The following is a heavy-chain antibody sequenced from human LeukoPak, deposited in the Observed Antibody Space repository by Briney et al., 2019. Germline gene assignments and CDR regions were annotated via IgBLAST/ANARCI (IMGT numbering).Heavy chain of an antibody. CDR1: DGSNSSYY. J-gene: IGHJ4*02. Sequence: SETLSLTCTISDGSNSSYYWNWIRQSPGKGLEWIGHIHYSGSTHYNPSLQSRVSISIDTSKKHFSLNLRSVTAVDTAVYYCARWGHFDTSGYFVVDYWGQGTLVTVSS. CDR3: ARWGHFDTSGYFVVDY. CDR2: IHYSGST. D-gene: IGHD3-22*01. V-gene: IGHV4-59*01.